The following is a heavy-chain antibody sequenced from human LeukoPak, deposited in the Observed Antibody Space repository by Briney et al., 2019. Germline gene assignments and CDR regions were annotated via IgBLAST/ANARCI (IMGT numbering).Heavy chain of an antibody. V-gene: IGHV1-3*01. J-gene: IGHJ4*02. D-gene: IGHD3-9*01. CDR2: INAGNGNT. CDR1: GYTFTSYA. Sequence: ASVTVSCPASGYTFTSYAMHWVRPAPGQRLEWMGWINAGNGNTKYSQKFQGRVTITRDTSASTAYMELSSLRSEDTAVYYCARDSTVLRYFDWLLSAQTSFDYWGQGTLVTVSS. CDR3: ARDSTVLRYFDWLLSAQTSFDY.